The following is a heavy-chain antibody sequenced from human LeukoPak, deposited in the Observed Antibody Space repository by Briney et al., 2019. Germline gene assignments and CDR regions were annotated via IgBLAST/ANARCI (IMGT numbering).Heavy chain of an antibody. Sequence: PSETLSLTCAVYVGSFSGYYWSWIRQPPGKGLEWIGEINHSGSTNYNPSLKSRVTISVDASKNQFSLKLRSVTAADTAVYYCARGEWAEDLAAVALVEFDPWGQGTLVTVSS. CDR1: VGSFSGYY. CDR3: ARGEWAEDLAAVALVEFDP. V-gene: IGHV4-34*01. J-gene: IGHJ5*02. CDR2: INHSGST. D-gene: IGHD6-19*01.